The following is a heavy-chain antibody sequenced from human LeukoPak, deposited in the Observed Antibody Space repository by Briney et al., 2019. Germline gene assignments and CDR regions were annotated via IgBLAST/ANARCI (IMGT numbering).Heavy chain of an antibody. V-gene: IGHV4-59*01. CDR1: GGSISSYY. Sequence: SETLSLTCTVSGGSISSYYWSWIRQPPGKGLEWIGYIYYSGSTNYNPSLKSRVTISVDTSKNQFSLKLSSVTAADTAVYYCARPQYRYWYFDLGGRGTLVTVSS. CDR2: IYYSGST. D-gene: IGHD3-16*02. J-gene: IGHJ2*01. CDR3: ARPQYRYWYFDL.